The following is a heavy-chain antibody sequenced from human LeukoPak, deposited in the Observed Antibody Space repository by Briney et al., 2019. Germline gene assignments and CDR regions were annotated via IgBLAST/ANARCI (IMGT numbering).Heavy chain of an antibody. CDR3: ATTGGDIYYYYMDV. CDR1: GDTFSRYA. V-gene: IGHV1-69*13. J-gene: IGHJ6*03. Sequence: EASMKVSCKASGDTFSRYAISWVRQAPGQGLEWMGGIIPVLSTANYAQKFQDRVTITADESTSTTYMELSSLKSEDTAVYYCATTGGDIYYYYMDVWGKGTTVTISS. CDR2: IIPVLSTA. D-gene: IGHD3-16*01.